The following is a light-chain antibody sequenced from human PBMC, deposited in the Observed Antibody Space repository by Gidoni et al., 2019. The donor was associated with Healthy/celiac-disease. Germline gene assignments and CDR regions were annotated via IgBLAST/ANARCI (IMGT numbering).Light chain of an antibody. Sequence: EIVLTPSPGTLSLSPGERATLSCRASQSVSSSYLAWYQQKPGQAPRLLIYGASSRATGIPDRFSGSGSGTDFTLTISRLEPEDFAVYYGQQYGSSLYTFGQGTKLEIK. CDR2: GAS. V-gene: IGKV3-20*01. J-gene: IGKJ2*01. CDR3: QQYGSSLYT. CDR1: QSVSSSY.